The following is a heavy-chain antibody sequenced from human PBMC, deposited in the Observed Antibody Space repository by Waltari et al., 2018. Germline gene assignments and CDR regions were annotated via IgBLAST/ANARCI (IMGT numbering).Heavy chain of an antibody. CDR3: AKVLQWLDSFFDY. J-gene: IGHJ4*02. CDR1: GFTFSSYA. D-gene: IGHD6-19*01. V-gene: IGHV3-23*04. Sequence: VQLVESGGGVVQPGRSLRLSCAASGFTFSSYAMHWVRQATGKGLEWVSAISGSGGSTYYADSVKGRFTISRDNSKNTLYLQMNSLRAEDTAVYYCAKVLQWLDSFFDYWGQGTLVTVSS. CDR2: ISGSGGST.